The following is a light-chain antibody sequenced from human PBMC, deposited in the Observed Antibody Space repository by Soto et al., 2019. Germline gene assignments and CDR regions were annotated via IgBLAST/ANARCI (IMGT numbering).Light chain of an antibody. V-gene: IGLV2-14*03. CDR1: SSDVGAYNY. CDR2: DVS. CDR3: SSFTRSNSYV. Sequence: QSALTQPASVSGSPGQSITISCTGTSSDVGAYNYVSWHQQHPGKVPKLMIYDVSDRPSGVSNRFSGSKSGNTASLTISGLQAEDEADYYCSSFTRSNSYVFGTGTKVTVL. J-gene: IGLJ1*01.